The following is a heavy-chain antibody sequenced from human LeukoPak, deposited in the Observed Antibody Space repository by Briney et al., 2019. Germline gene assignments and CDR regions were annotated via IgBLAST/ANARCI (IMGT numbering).Heavy chain of an antibody. CDR3: ARGIGLFDTADYYYYGMDV. Sequence: GGSLRLSCAASGFTFSSYGINWLRQAPGKGLEWFSSINSSSSYIYYADSVKGRFTLSRDNAKNSLYLQMNSLRAEDTAVYYCARGIGLFDTADYYYYGMDVWGQGTTVTVSS. J-gene: IGHJ6*02. CDR1: GFTFSSYG. D-gene: IGHD5-18*01. CDR2: INSSSSYI. V-gene: IGHV3-21*01.